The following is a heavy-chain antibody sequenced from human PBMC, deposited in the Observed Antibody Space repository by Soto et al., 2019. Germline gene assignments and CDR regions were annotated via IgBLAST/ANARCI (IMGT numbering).Heavy chain of an antibody. Sequence: ASVKVSCKASGGTFSSYAISWVRQAPGQGLEWMGGIIPIFGTANYAQKFQGRVTITADESTSTAYMELSSLRSEDTAVYYCARARTDYDFWSGPDDAFDLRGQGTTVTVSS. V-gene: IGHV1-69*13. D-gene: IGHD3-3*01. J-gene: IGHJ3*01. CDR1: GGTFSSYA. CDR2: IIPIFGTA. CDR3: ARARTDYDFWSGPDDAFDL.